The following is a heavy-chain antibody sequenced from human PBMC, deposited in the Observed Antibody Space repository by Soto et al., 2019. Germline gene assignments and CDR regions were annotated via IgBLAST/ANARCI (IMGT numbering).Heavy chain of an antibody. V-gene: IGHV3-33*01. CDR3: ARDKLAGSTGRYYYYGLDV. J-gene: IGHJ6*02. Sequence: GGYLRHCCAASGFTFSSYGMHWVRQAAGKVLDWVAVIWYDGGNKYYADSVTGRFTISRDNSKNTLYLQMNSLRAEDTAVYYCARDKLAGSTGRYYYYGLDVWAQWTTVTVSS. D-gene: IGHD2-2*01. CDR2: IWYDGGNK. CDR1: GFTFSSYG.